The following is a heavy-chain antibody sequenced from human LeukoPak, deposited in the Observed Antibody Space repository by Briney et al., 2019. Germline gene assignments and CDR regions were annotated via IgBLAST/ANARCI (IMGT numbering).Heavy chain of an antibody. CDR2: INAGNGNT. V-gene: IGHV1-3*01. CDR1: GYTFTSYA. J-gene: IGHJ4*02. CDR3: ARGYTVDGYIDY. Sequence: GASVKVSCKASGYTFTSYAMHWVRQAPGQRLEWMGWINAGNGNTKYSQKFQGRVTITRDTSASTAYMELSSLRSEDTAVYYCARGYTVDGYIDYWGQGTLVTVSS. D-gene: IGHD1-14*01.